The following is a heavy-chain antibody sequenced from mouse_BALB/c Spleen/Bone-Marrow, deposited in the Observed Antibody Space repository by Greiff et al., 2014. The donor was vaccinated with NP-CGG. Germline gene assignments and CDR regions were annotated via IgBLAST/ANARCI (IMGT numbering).Heavy chain of an antibody. CDR2: IDPANGNT. D-gene: IGHD1-3*01. CDR1: GFNIKDTY. CDR3: ARGSLKYYYAMDY. V-gene: IGHV14-3*02. Sequence: VQLQQSGAELVKPGASVKLSCTASGFNIKDTYMHWVKQRPEQGLEWIGRIDPANGNTKYDPKFQGKATITADTSSNTAYLQRSSPTSEDTAVYYCARGSLKYYYAMDYWGQGTSVTVSS. J-gene: IGHJ4*01.